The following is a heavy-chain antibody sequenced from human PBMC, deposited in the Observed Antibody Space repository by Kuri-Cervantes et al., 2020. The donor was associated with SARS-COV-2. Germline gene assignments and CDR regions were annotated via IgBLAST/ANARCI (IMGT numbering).Heavy chain of an antibody. CDR3: ARDYWGSYNC. D-gene: IGHD1-26*01. V-gene: IGHV3-72*01. Sequence: LSLTCAASGSAFSNACMTWVRQAPGKGLEWVGRSGKPTTPHTTMYAASVTGRFTFSRDDSKNSVYLQMDSLKAEDTAVYFCARDYWGSYNCWGQGTLVTVSS. CDR2: SGKPTTPHTT. J-gene: IGHJ4*02. CDR1: GSAFSNAC.